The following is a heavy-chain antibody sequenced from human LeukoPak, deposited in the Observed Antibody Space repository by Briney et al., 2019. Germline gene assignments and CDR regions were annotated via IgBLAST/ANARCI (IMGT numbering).Heavy chain of an antibody. D-gene: IGHD2-15*01. Sequence: GESLKISCKGSGYSFTSYWIGWVRQMPGKGLEWVGTIFPADSDTRYNPPFEGQVTISADKSINTAYLQWSSLRASDTAMYYCARLSGGSPWGQGTLVTVSS. CDR3: ARLSGGSP. CDR2: IFPADSDT. J-gene: IGHJ5*02. CDR1: GYSFTSYW. V-gene: IGHV5-51*01.